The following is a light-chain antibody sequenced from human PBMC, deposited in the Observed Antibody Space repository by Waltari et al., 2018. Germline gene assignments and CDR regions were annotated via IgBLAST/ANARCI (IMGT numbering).Light chain of an antibody. V-gene: IGKV1-39*01. CDR1: QSISSY. J-gene: IGKJ1*01. CDR2: AAS. CDR3: QQSYSTLWT. Sequence: DIQMPQSPSSLSAYVGDRVTITCRASQSISSYLNWYQQKPGKAPKLLIYAASSLQSGVPSRFSGSGSGTDFTLTISSLQPEDFATYYCQQSYSTLWTFGQGTKVEIK.